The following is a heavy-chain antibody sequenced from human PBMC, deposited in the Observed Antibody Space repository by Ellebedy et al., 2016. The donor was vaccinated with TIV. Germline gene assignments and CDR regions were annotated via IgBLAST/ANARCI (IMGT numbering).Heavy chain of an antibody. CDR3: AREEGSSNGYSVH. V-gene: IGHV3-33*01. Sequence: PGGSLRLSCAASGFTFSSYGMHWVRQAPGKGLECVAVIWSDGSNKYYADSVKCRFTISRDISKDTLYLQMTRLRAEDKAVYYFAREEGSSNGYSVHWGQGTLVTVSS. CDR2: IWSDGSNK. CDR1: GFTFSSYG. J-gene: IGHJ4*02. D-gene: IGHD4-11*01.